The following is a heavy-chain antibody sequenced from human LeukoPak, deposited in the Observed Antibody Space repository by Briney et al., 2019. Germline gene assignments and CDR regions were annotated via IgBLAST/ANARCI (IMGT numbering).Heavy chain of an antibody. CDR1: GGSISSYY. CDR2: IYYSGST. CDR3: ARSATPKYYYDSSGYYFRDAFDI. V-gene: IGHV4-59*01. J-gene: IGHJ3*02. D-gene: IGHD3-22*01. Sequence: PSETLSLTCTVSGGSISSYYWSWIRQPPGKGLEWIGYIYYSGSTNYNPSLKSRVTISVDTSKNEFSLKLSSVTAADTAVYYCARSATPKYYYDSSGYYFRDAFDIWGQGTMVTVSS.